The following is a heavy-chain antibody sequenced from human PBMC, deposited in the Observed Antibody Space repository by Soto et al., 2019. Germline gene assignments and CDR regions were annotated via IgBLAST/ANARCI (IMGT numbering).Heavy chain of an antibody. CDR1: GYTFTSYY. Sequence: ASVKVSCKASGYTFTSYYMHWVRQAPGQGLEWMGIINPSGGSTSYAQKFQGRVTMTRDTSTSTVYMELSSLRSEDTAVYYCAREGESVWFGEILGFSWFDPWGQGTLVTVSS. CDR3: AREGESVWFGEILGFSWFDP. J-gene: IGHJ5*02. CDR2: INPSGGST. V-gene: IGHV1-46*03. D-gene: IGHD3-10*01.